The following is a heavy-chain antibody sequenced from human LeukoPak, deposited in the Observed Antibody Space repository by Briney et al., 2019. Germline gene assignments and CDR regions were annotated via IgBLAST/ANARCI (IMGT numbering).Heavy chain of an antibody. J-gene: IGHJ6*02. CDR1: GFTLSSYG. CDR2: ISYDGSNK. Sequence: GRSLRLSCAASGFTLSSYGMHWVRQAPGKGLEWVAVISYDGSNKYYADSVKGRFTISRDNSKNTLYLQMNSLRAEDTAVYYCAKDYIEDVWGQGTTVTVSS. CDR3: AKDYIEDV. V-gene: IGHV3-30*18.